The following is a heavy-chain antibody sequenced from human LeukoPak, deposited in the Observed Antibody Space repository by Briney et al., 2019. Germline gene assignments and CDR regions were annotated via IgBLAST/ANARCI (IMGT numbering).Heavy chain of an antibody. CDR2: INSDGSST. J-gene: IGHJ4*02. CDR1: GFTFSSYW. D-gene: IGHD1-26*01. CDR3: ARESQTYSGSYSDY. V-gene: IGHV3-74*01. Sequence: GGSLRLSCAASGFTFSSYWMHWVRRAPGKGLVWVSRINSDGSSTSYADSVKGRFTISRDNAKNTLYLQMNSLRAEDTAVYYCARESQTYSGSYSDYWGQGTLVTVSS.